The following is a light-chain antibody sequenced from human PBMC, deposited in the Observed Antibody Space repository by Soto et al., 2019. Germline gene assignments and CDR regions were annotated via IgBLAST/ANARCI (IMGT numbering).Light chain of an antibody. Sequence: QSALTQPASVSGSPGQSITISCTGTSSDVGGHNYVSWYQQHPGKAPKLMIYEVSNRPSGVSNRFSGSKSGNTASLTISGLQADDEADYYCSSYTSSSTPWVFGGGTKLTVL. CDR2: EVS. CDR1: SSDVGGHNY. CDR3: SSYTSSSTPWV. J-gene: IGLJ3*02. V-gene: IGLV2-14*01.